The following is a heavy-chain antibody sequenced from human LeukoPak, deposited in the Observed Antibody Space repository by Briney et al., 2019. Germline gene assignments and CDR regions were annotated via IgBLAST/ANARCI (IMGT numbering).Heavy chain of an antibody. CDR2: IIPILGIA. CDR1: GGTFSSYA. V-gene: IGHV1-69*04. Sequence: SVKVSCKASGGTFSSYAISWVRQAPGQGLEWMGRIIPILGIANYAQKFQGRVTITADKSTSTAYMELSSLRSEDTAVYYCARDKGVIAAAGYFDYWGQGTLVTVSS. J-gene: IGHJ4*02. D-gene: IGHD6-13*01. CDR3: ARDKGVIAAAGYFDY.